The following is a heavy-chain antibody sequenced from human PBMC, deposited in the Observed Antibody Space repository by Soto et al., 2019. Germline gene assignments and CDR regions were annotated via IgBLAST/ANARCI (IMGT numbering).Heavy chain of an antibody. J-gene: IGHJ4*02. CDR3: ARESNPYASSGYYGHY. CDR2: IWYDGSNK. Sequence: PGWSLRLSCAASGFTFSSYGMHWVRQAPGKGLEWVAVIWYDGSNKYYADSVKGRFTISRDNSKNTLYLQMNSLRAEDTAVYYCARESNPYASSGYYGHYWGQGTLVTVSS. CDR1: GFTFSSYG. V-gene: IGHV3-33*01. D-gene: IGHD3-22*01.